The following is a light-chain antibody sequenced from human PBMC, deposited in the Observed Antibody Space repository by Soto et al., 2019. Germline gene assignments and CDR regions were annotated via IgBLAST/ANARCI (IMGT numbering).Light chain of an antibody. CDR1: QSVSSN. V-gene: IGKV3-15*01. CDR3: QQYNNWPRRT. CDR2: GAS. J-gene: IGKJ2*01. Sequence: EIVMTQSPATLSVSPGERATLSCRASQSVSSNLAWYQQKTGQAPRLLIYGASTRATGIPARFSGSGSGTEFTLTISSLQSEDFAVYYCQQYNNWPRRTFGQGTKVDIK.